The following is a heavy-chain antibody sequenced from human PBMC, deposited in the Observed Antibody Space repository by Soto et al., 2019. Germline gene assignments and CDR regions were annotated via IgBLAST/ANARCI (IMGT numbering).Heavy chain of an antibody. CDR2: IWYDGSNK. D-gene: IGHD3-10*01. CDR3: ARDLEGEIGKLWCGELGLYYYYGMDV. J-gene: IGHJ6*02. CDR1: GFTFSSYG. Sequence: GGSLRLSCAASGFTFSSYGMHWVRQAPGKGLEWVAVIWYDGSNKYYADSVKGRFTISRDNSKNTLYLQMNSLRAEDTAVYYCARDLEGEIGKLWCGELGLYYYYGMDVWGQGTTVTVSS. V-gene: IGHV3-33*01.